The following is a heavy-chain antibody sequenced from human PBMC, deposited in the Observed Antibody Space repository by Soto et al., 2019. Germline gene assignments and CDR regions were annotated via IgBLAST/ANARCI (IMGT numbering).Heavy chain of an antibody. CDR1: GYTFTSYY. CDR3: ARVGFGELLRDNLLDY. V-gene: IGHV1-46*01. J-gene: IGHJ4*02. CDR2: INPSGGST. D-gene: IGHD3-10*01. Sequence: QVQLVQSGAEVKKPGASVKVSCKASGYTFTSYYMHWVRQAPGQGLEWMGIINPSGGSTSYAQKFQGRVTMTRDTSTSTVYMELSSLRSEDTAVYYCARVGFGELLRDNLLDYWGQGTLVTVSS.